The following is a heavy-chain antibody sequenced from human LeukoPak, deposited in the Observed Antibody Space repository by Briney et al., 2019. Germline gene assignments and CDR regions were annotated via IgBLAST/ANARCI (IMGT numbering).Heavy chain of an antibody. CDR2: ISSSGSTI. CDR3: AELGITMIGGV. V-gene: IGHV3-11*04. CDR1: GGSISNYY. Sequence: LSLTCTVSGGSISNYYWNWIRQPPGKGLEWVSYISSSGSTIYYAYSVKGRFTISRDNAKNSLYLQMNSLRAEDTAVYYCAELGITMIGGVWGKGTTVTISS. D-gene: IGHD3-10*02. J-gene: IGHJ6*04.